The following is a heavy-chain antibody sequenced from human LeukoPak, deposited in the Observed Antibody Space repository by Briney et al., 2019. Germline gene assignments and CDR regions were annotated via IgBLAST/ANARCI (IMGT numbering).Heavy chain of an antibody. CDR2: IYYSGST. CDR1: GGSISSSSYY. V-gene: IGHV4-39*01. CDR3: ARRLNGMATIDRYFDY. D-gene: IGHD5-24*01. Sequence: SETLSPTCTVSGGSISSSSYYWAWIRQPPGKRLEWIGNIYYSGSTYYNPSLKSRVTISVDTSKNQFSLKLTSVTAADTAVYYCARRLNGMATIDRYFDYWGQGTLVTVSS. J-gene: IGHJ4*02.